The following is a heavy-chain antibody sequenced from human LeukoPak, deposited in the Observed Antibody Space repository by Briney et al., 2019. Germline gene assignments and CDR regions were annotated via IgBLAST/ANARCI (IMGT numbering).Heavy chain of an antibody. V-gene: IGHV4-34*01. Sequence: PSQTLSLTCAVYGGSFSGYYWSWIRQPPGKGLEWIGEINHSGSTNYNPSLKSRVTISVDTSKNQFSLKLSSVTAADTAVYYRARCLGYDSSQPGANFDYWGQGTLVTVSS. CDR1: GGSFSGYY. J-gene: IGHJ4*02. D-gene: IGHD3-22*01. CDR2: INHSGST. CDR3: ARCLGYDSSQPGANFDY.